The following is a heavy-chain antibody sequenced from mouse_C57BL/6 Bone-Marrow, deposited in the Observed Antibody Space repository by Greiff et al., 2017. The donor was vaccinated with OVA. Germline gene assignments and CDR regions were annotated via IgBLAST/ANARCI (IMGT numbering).Heavy chain of an antibody. V-gene: IGHV6-6*01. CDR1: GFTFSDAW. Sequence: EVQLVESGGGLVQPGGSMTLSCAASGFTFSDAWMDWVRQSPVKGLEWVAEIRNKANNHATYYAESVKGRFTISRDDSKRSVYLQMNSLRAEDTGIYYCTCMDYWGQGTSVTVSS. J-gene: IGHJ4*01. CDR2: IRNKANNHAT. CDR3: TCMDY.